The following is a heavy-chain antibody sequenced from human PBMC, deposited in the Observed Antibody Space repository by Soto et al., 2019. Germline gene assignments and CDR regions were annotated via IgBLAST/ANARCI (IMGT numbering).Heavy chain of an antibody. J-gene: IGHJ4*02. CDR1: GFTVSSNY. V-gene: IGHV3-66*01. Sequence: EVQLVESGGGLVQPGGSLRLSCAASGFTVSSNYMSWVRQAPGKGLEWVSVIYSGGSTYYADSVKGRFTISRDNSKNTXXXXXXXXXXXXXXXXXXXXXGWSFDYWGQGTLVTVS. D-gene: IGHD6-19*01. CDR2: IYSGGST. CDR3: XXXGWSFDY.